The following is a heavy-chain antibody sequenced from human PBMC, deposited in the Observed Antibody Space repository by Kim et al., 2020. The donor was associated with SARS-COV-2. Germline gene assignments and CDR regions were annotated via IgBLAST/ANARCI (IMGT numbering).Heavy chain of an antibody. CDR3: AKCSSWYIAYFDY. Sequence: GGSLRLSCAASGFTFSSYGMHWVRQAPGKGLEWVAVISYDGSNKYYADSVKGRFTISRDNSKNTLYLQMNSLRAEDTAVYYCAKCSSWYIAYFDYWGQGTLVTVPS. D-gene: IGHD6-13*01. CDR1: GFTFSSYG. V-gene: IGHV3-30*18. CDR2: ISYDGSNK. J-gene: IGHJ4*02.